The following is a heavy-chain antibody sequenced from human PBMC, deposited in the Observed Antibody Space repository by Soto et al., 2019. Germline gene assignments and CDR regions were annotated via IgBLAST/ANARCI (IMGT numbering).Heavy chain of an antibody. V-gene: IGHV1-8*01. J-gene: IGHJ6*02. CDR3: ARFALLGTKEKEIGYYGMDV. Sequence: ASVKVSCKASGYTFTSYDINWVRQATGQGLEWMGWMNPNSGNTGYAQKFQGRVTMTRNTSISTAYMELSSLRSEDTAVYYCARFALLGTKEKEIGYYGMDVWGQGTTVTVSS. CDR1: GYTFTSYD. D-gene: IGHD3-16*01. CDR2: MNPNSGNT.